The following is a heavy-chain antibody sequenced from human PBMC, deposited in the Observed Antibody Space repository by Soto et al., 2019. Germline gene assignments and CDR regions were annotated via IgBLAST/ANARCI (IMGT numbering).Heavy chain of an antibody. Sequence: PGGSLRLSCSASGFTFSSYAMSWVRQAPGKGLEWVSAISGSGGSTYYADSVKGRFTISRDNSKNTLYLQMNSLRAEDTAVYYCAGVYGSGPLGYYYYGMDGWGQGTTGTVSS. CDR2: ISGSGGST. CDR3: AGVYGSGPLGYYYYGMDG. CDR1: GFTFSSYA. D-gene: IGHD3-10*01. V-gene: IGHV3-23*01. J-gene: IGHJ6*02.